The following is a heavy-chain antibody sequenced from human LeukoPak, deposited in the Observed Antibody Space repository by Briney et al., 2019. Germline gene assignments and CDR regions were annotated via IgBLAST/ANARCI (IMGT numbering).Heavy chain of an antibody. V-gene: IGHV1-8*02. J-gene: IGHJ5*02. Sequence: ASVKVSCKASRCTFTTYDINWVRQAAGQGLEWMGWMNPNSGNTGYAQKFQGRVTMTRNTSISTAYMELSSLRSEDTAVYYCAXXXXSSTNCLNGWFDPWGQGTLVTVSS. D-gene: IGHD2-2*01. CDR1: RCTFTTYD. CDR2: MNPNSGNT. CDR3: AXXXXSSTNCLNGWFDP.